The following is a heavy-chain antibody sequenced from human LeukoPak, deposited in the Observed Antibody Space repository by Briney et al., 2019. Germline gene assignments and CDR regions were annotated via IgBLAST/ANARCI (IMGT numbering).Heavy chain of an antibody. Sequence: GESLKISCKGSGYDFFGYWIAWVRQMPGKGLEWVGIIYPDDSNIKYSPAFQGQVTISAVKSLSTSYLQWDSLKASDSAMYYCARGRGVVAATLMRDYYYYMDVWGKGTTVTISS. CDR3: ARGRGVVAATLMRDYYYYMDV. V-gene: IGHV5-51*01. CDR1: GYDFFGYW. D-gene: IGHD2-15*01. CDR2: IYPDDSNI. J-gene: IGHJ6*03.